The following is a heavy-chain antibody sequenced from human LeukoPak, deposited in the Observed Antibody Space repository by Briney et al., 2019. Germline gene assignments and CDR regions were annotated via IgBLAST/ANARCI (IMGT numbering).Heavy chain of an antibody. J-gene: IGHJ6*02. D-gene: IGHD1-1*01. Sequence: GSLRLSCAASGFTFSSYWMSWVRQAPGKGLEWVANIKQDGSEKYYVDSVKGRFTISRDNAKNSLYLQMNSLRAEDTAVYYCARDDGGNLNDLYYYYGVDVWGQGTTVTVSS. CDR3: ARDDGGNLNDLYYYYGVDV. V-gene: IGHV3-7*01. CDR2: IKQDGSEK. CDR1: GFTFSSYW.